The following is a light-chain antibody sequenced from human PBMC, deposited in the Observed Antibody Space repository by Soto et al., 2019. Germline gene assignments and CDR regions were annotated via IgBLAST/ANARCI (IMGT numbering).Light chain of an antibody. V-gene: IGKV3-15*01. J-gene: IGKJ2*01. Sequence: EVVMTQSPASLSASPGERVTLSCMASQNIRSSLAWYQQRPCQAPRLLVYDASIRASGIPPRFSGGGSGTEFTVTISSLQSEDFAIYYCQQYDIWPPYTFGQGTKVDIK. CDR2: DAS. CDR1: QNIRSS. CDR3: QQYDIWPPYT.